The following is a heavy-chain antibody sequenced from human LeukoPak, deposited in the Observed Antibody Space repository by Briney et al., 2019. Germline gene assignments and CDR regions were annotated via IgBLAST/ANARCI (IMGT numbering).Heavy chain of an antibody. V-gene: IGHV3-21*01. CDR1: GFTFDDYA. Sequence: GGSLRLSCAASGFTFDDYAMHWVRQAPGKGLEWVSSISSTSKYIYYADTVKGRFTISRDNAKNSLYLQMNSLRAEDTAVYYCARAPTPILGATEFDYWGQGTLVTVSS. CDR2: ISSTSKYI. CDR3: ARAPTPILGATEFDY. D-gene: IGHD3-16*01. J-gene: IGHJ4*02.